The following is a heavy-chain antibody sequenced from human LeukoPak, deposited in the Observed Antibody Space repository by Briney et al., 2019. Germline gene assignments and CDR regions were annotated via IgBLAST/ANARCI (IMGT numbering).Heavy chain of an antibody. CDR2: INHSGST. CDR1: GGSFSGYY. V-gene: IGHV4-34*01. J-gene: IGHJ5*02. D-gene: IGHD1-26*01. CDR3: ARGSATGSFDP. Sequence: SETLSLTCAVYGGSFSGYYWSWIRQPPGKGLEWIGEINHSGSTNYNPSLKSRVTISVDTSKNQFSLKLSSVTAADTAVYYCARGSATGSFDPWGQGTLVTVSS.